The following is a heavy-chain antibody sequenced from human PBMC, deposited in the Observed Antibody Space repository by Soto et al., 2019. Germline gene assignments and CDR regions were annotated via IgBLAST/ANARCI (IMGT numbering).Heavy chain of an antibody. Sequence: PSETLSLTCAVYGGSFSGYYWSWIRQPPGKGLEWIGEINHSGSTNYNPSLKSRVTISVDTSKNQFSLKLSSVTAADTAVYYCARIKGLGVVVAATAWFDPWGQGTLVNVSS. V-gene: IGHV4-34*01. CDR1: GGSFSGYY. D-gene: IGHD2-15*01. CDR2: INHSGST. J-gene: IGHJ5*02. CDR3: ARIKGLGVVVAATAWFDP.